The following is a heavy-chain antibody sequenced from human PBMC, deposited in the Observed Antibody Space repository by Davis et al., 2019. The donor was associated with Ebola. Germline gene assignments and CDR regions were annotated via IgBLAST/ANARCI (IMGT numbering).Heavy chain of an antibody. J-gene: IGHJ4*02. CDR3: ARASYCSGGSCYSNEFDY. D-gene: IGHD2-15*01. Sequence: GGSLRLSCAASGFTFSSYSMNWVRQAPGKGLEWVSYISSSGSTIYYADSVKGRFTISRDNAKNSLYLQMNSLRAEDTAVYYCARASYCSGGSCYSNEFDYWGQGTLVTVSS. CDR1: GFTFSSYS. CDR2: ISSSGSTI. V-gene: IGHV3-48*04.